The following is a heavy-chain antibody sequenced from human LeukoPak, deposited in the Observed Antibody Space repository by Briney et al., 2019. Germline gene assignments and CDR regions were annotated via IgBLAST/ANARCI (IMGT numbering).Heavy chain of an antibody. CDR2: ISYDGSNN. D-gene: IGHD6-19*01. CDR1: GFTFSSYG. V-gene: IGHV3-30*18. CDR3: AKDSGIAVAGTLRAFDI. Sequence: PGGSLRLSCAASGFTFSSYGMHWVRQAPGKGLEWVAVISYDGSNNYFADSVKGRFTISRDNSKNTLYLQMNSLRAEDTAVYYCAKDSGIAVAGTLRAFDIWGQGTMVTVSS. J-gene: IGHJ3*02.